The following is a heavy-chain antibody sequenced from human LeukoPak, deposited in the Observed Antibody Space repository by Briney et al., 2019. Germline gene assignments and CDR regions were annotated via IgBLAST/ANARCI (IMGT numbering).Heavy chain of an antibody. D-gene: IGHD3-22*01. J-gene: IGHJ4*02. CDR2: ISSSSSYI. CDR1: GFTFSSYS. Sequence: GGSLRLSCAASGFTFSSYSMNWVRQAPGEGVEWVSSISSSSSYIYYADSVKGRFTISRDNAKNSLYLQMNSLRAEDTAVYYCARDSPHYYDSSGYYSLPFDYWGQGTLVTVSS. CDR3: ARDSPHYYDSSGYYSLPFDY. V-gene: IGHV3-21*01.